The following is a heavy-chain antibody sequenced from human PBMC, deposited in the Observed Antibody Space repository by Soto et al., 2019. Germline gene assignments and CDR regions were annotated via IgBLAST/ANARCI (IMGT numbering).Heavy chain of an antibody. CDR2: INFGNGNT. D-gene: IGHD3-3*01. Sequence: ASVKVSCKASGYTFNSYALHWVRPAPGQRLEWMGWINFGNGNTKYSQKFQGRVTITRDTSASTVYMELSSLRSEDTAVYYCAIVPDYYFWSCYYTCDVMAVCGRGTT. J-gene: IGHJ6*01. V-gene: IGHV1-3*01. CDR3: AIVPDYYFWSCYYTCDVMAV. CDR1: GYTFNSYA.